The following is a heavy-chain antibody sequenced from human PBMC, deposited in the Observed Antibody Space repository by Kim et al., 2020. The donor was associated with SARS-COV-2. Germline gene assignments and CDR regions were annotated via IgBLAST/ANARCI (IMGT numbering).Heavy chain of an antibody. D-gene: IGHD1-1*01. CDR2: IYYSGST. V-gene: IGHV4-59*13. Sequence: SETLSLTCTVSGGSISSYYWSWIRQPPGKGLEWIGYIYYSGSTNYNPSLKSRVTISVDTSKNQFSLKLSSVTAADTAVYYCAIGLRDRGWNDRAFVDYWGQGTLVTVSS. CDR1: GGSISSYY. J-gene: IGHJ4*02. CDR3: AIGLRDRGWNDRAFVDY.